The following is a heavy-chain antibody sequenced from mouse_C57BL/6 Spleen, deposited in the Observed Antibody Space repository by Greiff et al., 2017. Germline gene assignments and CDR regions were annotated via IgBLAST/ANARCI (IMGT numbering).Heavy chain of an antibody. CDR2: IHPNSGST. Sequence: QVQLQQPGAELVKPGASVKLSCKASGYTFTSYWMHWVKQRPGQGLEWIGMIHPNSGSTNYNEKFNSKATLTVDKSSSTAYMQLSSLTSEDSAVYYCARGDWYYFDYWGQGTTLTVSS. CDR3: ARGDWYYFDY. J-gene: IGHJ2*01. CDR1: GYTFTSYW. V-gene: IGHV1-64*01. D-gene: IGHD3-3*01.